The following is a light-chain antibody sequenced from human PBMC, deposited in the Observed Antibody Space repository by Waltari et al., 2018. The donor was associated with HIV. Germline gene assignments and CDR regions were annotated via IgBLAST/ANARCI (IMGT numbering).Light chain of an antibody. Sequence: QSALTQPASVSGSPGQSITISCTGPSSNVGSVDLSSWYQQHPGEAPKLIIYEVTKRPSGVSNRFSGSKSGNTASLTISGLQAEDEADYYCCSCPRSGIRYVFGTGTKVTVL. CDR1: SSNVGSVDL. J-gene: IGLJ1*01. V-gene: IGLV2-23*02. CDR3: CSCPRSGIRYV. CDR2: EVT.